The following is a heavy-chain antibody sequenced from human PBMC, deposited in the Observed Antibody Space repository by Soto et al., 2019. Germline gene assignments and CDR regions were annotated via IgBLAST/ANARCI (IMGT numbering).Heavy chain of an antibody. Sequence: ETLSLTCTVSGGSISSYYWSWIRQPPGKGLEWIGYIYYSGSANYNPSLKSRVTISVDTSKNQFSLKLSSVTAADTAVYYCARSYDSSGYFWYWGQGTLVT. D-gene: IGHD3-22*01. CDR3: ARSYDSSGYFWY. CDR2: IYYSGSA. CDR1: GGSISSYY. V-gene: IGHV4-59*08. J-gene: IGHJ4*02.